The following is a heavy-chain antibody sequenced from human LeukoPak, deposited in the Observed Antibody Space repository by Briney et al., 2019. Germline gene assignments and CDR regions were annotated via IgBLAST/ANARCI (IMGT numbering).Heavy chain of an antibody. D-gene: IGHD1/OR15-1a*01. CDR2: IYWSGGRT. J-gene: IGHJ4*02. Sequence: PGGSLRLSCAATGFMFDDYGMSWVRQAPGKGLEWGSRIYWSGGRTGYGDSLKGRFTISRDNAKNTLYLQMNSLRAEDTALYYCARDLTRTDNWGQGTLVTVSS. CDR1: GFMFDDYG. V-gene: IGHV3-20*04. CDR3: ARDLTRTDN.